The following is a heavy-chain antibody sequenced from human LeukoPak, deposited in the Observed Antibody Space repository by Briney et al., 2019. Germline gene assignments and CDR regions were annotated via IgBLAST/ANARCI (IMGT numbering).Heavy chain of an antibody. Sequence: ASVKVSRKASGYTFTSYGIAWVRQAPGQGLQWMGWISANNGDTSYSQKLQGRVTMTTDTSTNTAYMELRSLTSDDTAVYYCARDPPGLTLGSPGDYWGQGTLVIVSS. J-gene: IGHJ4*02. D-gene: IGHD3-16*01. CDR3: ARDPPGLTLGSPGDY. V-gene: IGHV1-18*01. CDR2: ISANNGDT. CDR1: GYTFTSYG.